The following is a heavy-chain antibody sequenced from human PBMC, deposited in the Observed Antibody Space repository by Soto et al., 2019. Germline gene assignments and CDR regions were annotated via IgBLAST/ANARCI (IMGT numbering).Heavy chain of an antibody. D-gene: IGHD4-17*01. CDR3: ARDKGGGDYVVDH. CDR2: ISYDGKKE. J-gene: IGHJ4*02. Sequence: QVQLVESGGGVVQPGRSLRLSCAASGFTFTGYAMHWVRQAPGKGLEWVTVISYDGKKEYYAEAVKGRFTISRDDSKNTLCVQMNSLREEDRAVYYWARDKGGGDYVVDHWAQGPLVIVSS. CDR1: GFTFTGYA. V-gene: IGHV3-30*04.